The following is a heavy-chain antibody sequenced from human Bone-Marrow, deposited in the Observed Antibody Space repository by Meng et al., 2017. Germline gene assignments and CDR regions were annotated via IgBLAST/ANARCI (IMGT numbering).Heavy chain of an antibody. D-gene: IGHD6-13*01. CDR1: GFTVSSNY. J-gene: IGHJ6*02. CDR2: ISSSGSTI. V-gene: IGHV3-11*04. CDR3: ARGVTAAGTWYYYYGKDV. Sequence: GGSLRLSCAASGFTVSSNYMSWVRQAPGKGLEWVSYISSSGSTIYYADSVKGRFTISRDNAKNSLYLQMNSLRAEDTAVYYCARGVTAAGTWYYYYGKDVCGQATT.